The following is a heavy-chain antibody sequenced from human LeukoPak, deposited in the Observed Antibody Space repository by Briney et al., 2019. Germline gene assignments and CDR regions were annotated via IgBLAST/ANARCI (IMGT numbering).Heavy chain of an antibody. CDR2: IYYSGST. Sequence: TASETLSLTCTVSGGSISSYYWSWIRQPPGKGLEWIGYIYYSGSTNYNPSLKSRVTISVDTSKNQFSLKLSSVTAADTAVYYCARYNHSSGWYYFDYWGQGTLVTVSS. D-gene: IGHD6-19*01. CDR1: GGSISSYY. CDR3: ARYNHSSGWYYFDY. J-gene: IGHJ4*02. V-gene: IGHV4-59*01.